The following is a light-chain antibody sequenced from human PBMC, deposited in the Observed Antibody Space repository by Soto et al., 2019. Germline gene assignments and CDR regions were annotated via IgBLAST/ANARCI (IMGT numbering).Light chain of an antibody. J-gene: IGKJ4*01. CDR2: AAS. Sequence: EIVLTQSPATLSLSPGERATLSCRASQSVSTSFDWYQQKPGQAPRLLIFAASNRATGIPARFSGSGSGTDFTLTISSLEPEDFAVYYCQQRSNWPLTFGGGTKVEIK. CDR3: QQRSNWPLT. CDR1: QSVSTS. V-gene: IGKV3-11*01.